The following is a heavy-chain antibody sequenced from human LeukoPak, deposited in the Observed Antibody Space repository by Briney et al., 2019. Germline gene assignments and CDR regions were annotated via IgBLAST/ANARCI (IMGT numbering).Heavy chain of an antibody. CDR3: ARGLPPVMKYYFDY. V-gene: IGHV3-33*01. CDR1: GFTFNSYD. Sequence: GGSLRLSCAASGFTFNSYDMHWVRQAPGKGLEWVAVMWYDGSNKYYADSVKGRFTISRDDSKNTLYLQMNSLRAEDTAMYYCARGLPPVMKYYFDYWGQGTLVTVSS. D-gene: IGHD4-11*01. J-gene: IGHJ4*02. CDR2: MWYDGSNK.